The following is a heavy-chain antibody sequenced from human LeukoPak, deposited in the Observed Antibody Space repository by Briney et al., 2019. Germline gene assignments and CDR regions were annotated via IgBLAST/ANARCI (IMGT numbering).Heavy chain of an antibody. CDR3: ARGMNYYDSSGYYQDYYFDY. D-gene: IGHD3-22*01. V-gene: IGHV4-59*01. Sequence: PSETLSLTCTVSGGSISSYYRSWIRQPPGKGLEWIGYIYYSGSTNYNPSLKSRVTISVDTSKNQFSLKLSSVTAADTAVYYCARGMNYYDSSGYYQDYYFDYWGQGTLVTVSS. CDR1: GGSISSYY. CDR2: IYYSGST. J-gene: IGHJ4*02.